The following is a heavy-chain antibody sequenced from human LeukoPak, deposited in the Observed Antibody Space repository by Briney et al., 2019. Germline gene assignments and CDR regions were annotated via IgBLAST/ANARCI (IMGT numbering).Heavy chain of an antibody. D-gene: IGHD3-22*01. CDR3: ARLYYYDSSGYLDY. J-gene: IGHJ4*02. V-gene: IGHV5-51*01. CDR2: IYPGDSDT. Sequence: GESLKISCKGSGYNFTSYWIGWVRQMPGKGLGWMGIIYPGDSDTRYSPSFQGQVTISADKSISTAYLQWSSLKASDTAMYYCARLYYYDSSGYLDYWGQGTLVTVSS. CDR1: GYNFTSYW.